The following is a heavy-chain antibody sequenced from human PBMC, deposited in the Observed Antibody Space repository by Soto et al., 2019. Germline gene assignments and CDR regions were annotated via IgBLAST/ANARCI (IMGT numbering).Heavy chain of an antibody. CDR2: IYYSGST. CDR3: ASRYQYYDISTGYYTAFSGY. J-gene: IGHJ1*01. Sequence: VGCCRICNRKTPGKGLEWIGYIYYSGSTYYNPSLKSRVTISVDTSKNQFSLKLSSVTAADTAVYYCASRYQYYDISTGYYTAFSGYWGWGALLTASS. V-gene: IGHV4-30-4*08. CDR1: VGCC. D-gene: IGHD3-9*01.